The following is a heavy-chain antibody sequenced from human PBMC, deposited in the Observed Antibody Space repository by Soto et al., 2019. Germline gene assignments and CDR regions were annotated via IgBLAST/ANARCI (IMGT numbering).Heavy chain of an antibody. CDR3: ARALGYSGYAGMDV. J-gene: IGHJ6*02. CDR1: GYTFTIYG. Sequence: QVQLVQSGGEVKKPGASVKVSCKASGYTFTIYGINWVRQAPGHGLEWMGWISPDNGNTNYAQKLQGRVTMTTDTSTSTAYMELRSLRSDDTAVYCCARALGYSGYAGMDVWGQGTTVTVSS. V-gene: IGHV1-18*01. D-gene: IGHD5-12*01. CDR2: ISPDNGNT.